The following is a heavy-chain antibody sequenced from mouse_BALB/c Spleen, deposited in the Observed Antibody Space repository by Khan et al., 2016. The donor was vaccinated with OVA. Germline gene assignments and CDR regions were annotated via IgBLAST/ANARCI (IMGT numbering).Heavy chain of an antibody. CDR1: GYSITSDYS. CDR2: IRYSGST. CDR3: APYCNFFAY. D-gene: IGHD2-1*01. V-gene: IGHV3-1*02. Sequence: EVQLQESGPDLVKPSQSLSLTCTVTGYSITSDYSWHWIRQFPGNKLEWMGYIRYSGSTNYNPSLKSRISITRDTSKNQFFLQLNSVTTEDTATYYCAPYCNFFAYWGQGTLVTVSA. J-gene: IGHJ3*01.